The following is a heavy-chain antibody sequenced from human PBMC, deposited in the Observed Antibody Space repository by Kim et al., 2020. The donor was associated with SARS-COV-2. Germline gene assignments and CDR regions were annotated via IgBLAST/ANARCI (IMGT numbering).Heavy chain of an antibody. Sequence: SETLSLTCAVYGGSFSGYYWSWIRQPPGKGLEWIGEINHSGSTNYNPSLKSRVTISVDTSKNQFSLKLSSVTAADTAVYYCARGIVVVTYFDYWGQGTLVTVSS. CDR1: GGSFSGYY. CDR2: INHSGST. J-gene: IGHJ4*02. CDR3: ARGIVVVTYFDY. V-gene: IGHV4-34*01. D-gene: IGHD3-22*01.